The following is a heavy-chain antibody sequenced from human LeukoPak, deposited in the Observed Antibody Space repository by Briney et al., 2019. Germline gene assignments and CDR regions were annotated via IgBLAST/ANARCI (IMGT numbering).Heavy chain of an antibody. CDR2: INHSGST. J-gene: IGHJ6*02. D-gene: IGHD3-16*01. CDR1: GGSFSGYY. V-gene: IGHV4-34*01. Sequence: SETLSLTCAVYGGSFSGYYWSWIRQPPGKGLEWIGEINHSGSTNYNPSLKSRVTISVDTSKNQFSLKLSSVTAADTAVYHCARDGLGGGMDVWGQGTTVTVSS. CDR3: ARDGLGGGMDV.